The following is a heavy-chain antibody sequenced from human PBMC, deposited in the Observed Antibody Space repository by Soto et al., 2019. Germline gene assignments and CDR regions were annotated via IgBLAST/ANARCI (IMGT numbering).Heavy chain of an antibody. V-gene: IGHV3-33*01. CDR3: ARDPGRRTYVKEYYYYGMDV. D-gene: IGHD3-16*01. CDR2: IWYDGSNK. CDR1: GFTFSSYG. Sequence: QVQLVESGGGVVQPGRSLRLSCAASGFTFSSYGMHWVRQAPGKGLEWVAVIWYDGSNKYYADSVKGRFTISRDNSKNTLYLQMNSLRAEDTAVYYCARDPGRRTYVKEYYYYGMDVWGQGTTVTVSS. J-gene: IGHJ6*02.